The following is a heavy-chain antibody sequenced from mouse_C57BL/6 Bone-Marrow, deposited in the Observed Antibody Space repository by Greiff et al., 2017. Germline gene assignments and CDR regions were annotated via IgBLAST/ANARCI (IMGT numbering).Heavy chain of an antibody. D-gene: IGHD6-1*01. J-gene: IGHJ2*01. CDR1: GYTFTDYE. CDR3: TRSPSLDY. CDR2: IDPETGGT. Sequence: QVQLKESGAELVRPGASVTLSCKASGYTFTDYEMHWVKQTPVHGLEWIGAIDPETGGTAYNQKFKGKAILTADKSSSTAYMELRSLTSEDSAVYYCTRSPSLDYWGQGTTLTVSS. V-gene: IGHV1-15*01.